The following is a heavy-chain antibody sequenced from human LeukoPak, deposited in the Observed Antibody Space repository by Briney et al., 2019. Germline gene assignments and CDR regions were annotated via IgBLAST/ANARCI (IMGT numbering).Heavy chain of an antibody. CDR2: IYHSGST. D-gene: IGHD3-9*01. Sequence: SQTLSLTCTVSGGSISSGGYYWSWIRQPPGKGLEWIGYIYHSGSTYYNPSLKSRVTISVDRSKNQFSLKLSSVTAADTAVYYCARGRPYDILTGYYTDENWGQGTLVTVSS. CDR1: GGSISSGGYY. J-gene: IGHJ4*02. CDR3: ARGRPYDILTGYYTDEN. V-gene: IGHV4-30-2*01.